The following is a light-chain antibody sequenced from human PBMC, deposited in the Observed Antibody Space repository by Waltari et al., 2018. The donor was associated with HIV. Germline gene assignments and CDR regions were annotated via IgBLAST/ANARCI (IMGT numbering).Light chain of an antibody. CDR1: SSNIGARSD. V-gene: IGLV1-40*01. CDR2: GNN. Sequence: SVLTQPPSVSGAPGQRVTIACTGSSSNIGARSDVHWYHLLQGTTPKLLIYGNNNRPSGVPDRFSGSKSGTSASLSITGLQAEDEADYYCQSYDSSLSGSVFGGGTKLTVL. CDR3: QSYDSSLSGSV. J-gene: IGLJ2*01.